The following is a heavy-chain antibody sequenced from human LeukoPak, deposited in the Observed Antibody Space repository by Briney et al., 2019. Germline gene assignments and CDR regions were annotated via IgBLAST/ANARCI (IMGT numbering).Heavy chain of an antibody. V-gene: IGHV4-61*02. CDR2: IYTSGST. J-gene: IGHJ4*02. Sequence: PSETSSLSCTVSGGSISSGSYYWSWIRQPAGKGLEWIGRIYTSGSTNYNPSLKSRVTISVDTSKNQFSLELSSVTAADTAVYYCARGYSTWSLDYWGQGTLVTVSS. D-gene: IGHD6-13*01. CDR3: ARGYSTWSLDY. CDR1: GGSISSGSYY.